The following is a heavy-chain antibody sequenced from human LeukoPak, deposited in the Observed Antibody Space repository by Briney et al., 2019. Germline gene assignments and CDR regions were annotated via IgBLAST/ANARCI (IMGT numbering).Heavy chain of an antibody. CDR1: GGSISSYY. D-gene: IGHD3-10*01. Sequence: SGTLSLTCTVSGGSISSYYWSWIRQPAGKGLEWIGRIYTSGSTNYNPSLKGRVTMSVDTSKNQFSLKLSSVTAADTAVYYCAATGPTLLWFGEEYYYGMDVWGQGTTVTVSS. J-gene: IGHJ6*02. CDR3: AATGPTLLWFGEEYYYGMDV. V-gene: IGHV4-4*07. CDR2: IYTSGST.